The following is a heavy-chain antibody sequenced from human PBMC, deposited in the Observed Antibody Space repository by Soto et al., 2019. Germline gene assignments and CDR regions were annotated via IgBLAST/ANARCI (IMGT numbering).Heavy chain of an antibody. V-gene: IGHV3-64D*08. CDR2: ISGNGGST. D-gene: IGHD2-15*01. CDR1: GFTFSSYA. J-gene: IGHJ5*02. Sequence: GGSLRLSCAASGFTFSSYAMSWVRQAPGKGLEFVSAISGNGGSTYYADSVKGRFTISRDNSKNTLYLQMSSLRAEDTAVYYCVKGYCSGGSCYMATDNWFDPWGQGTLVTVSS. CDR3: VKGYCSGGSCYMATDNWFDP.